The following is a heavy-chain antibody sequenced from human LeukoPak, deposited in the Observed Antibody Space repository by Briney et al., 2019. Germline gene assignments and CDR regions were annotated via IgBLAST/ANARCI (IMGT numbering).Heavy chain of an antibody. CDR2: ISYSGVDI. CDR1: GFTFSDYY. CDR3: ARDPGLWSYGMDV. J-gene: IGHJ6*02. Sequence: GGSLRLSCAASGFTFSDYYMTWIRQAPGKGLEWISYISYSGVDIYYADSMRGRFTVTRDNAKNSLYLQINSLRVEDTAVYYCARDPGLWSYGMDVWGQGTTVTVSS. V-gene: IGHV3-11*01. D-gene: IGHD3-10*01.